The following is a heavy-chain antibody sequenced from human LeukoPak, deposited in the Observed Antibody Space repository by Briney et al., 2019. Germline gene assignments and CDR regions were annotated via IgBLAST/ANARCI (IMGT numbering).Heavy chain of an antibody. CDR1: GFTFSIYG. CDR3: ARASGPFDY. V-gene: IGHV3-33*01. CDR2: IWNDGSNK. D-gene: IGHD3-10*01. Sequence: GGSLRLSCAASGFTFSIYGMHWVRQAPGKGLEWVAVIWNDGSNKYYADSVKGRFTISRDNSKNTLFLQMNSPRVEDTAVYSCARASGPFDYWGQGTLVTVSS. J-gene: IGHJ4*02.